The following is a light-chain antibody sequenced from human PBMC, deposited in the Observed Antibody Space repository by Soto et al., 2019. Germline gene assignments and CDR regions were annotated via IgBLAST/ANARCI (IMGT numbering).Light chain of an antibody. CDR1: HSVSRTY. Sequence: EIVLTQSPGTLSLSPGERATLSCRASHSVSRTYLAWYRQKPGQAPRLLIYGASDRATGTPDRFSGSGSGTDFTLTISRLEPEDSAVYYCQQFDDSVTFGQGTRLDIK. V-gene: IGKV3-20*01. J-gene: IGKJ5*01. CDR2: GAS. CDR3: QQFDDSVT.